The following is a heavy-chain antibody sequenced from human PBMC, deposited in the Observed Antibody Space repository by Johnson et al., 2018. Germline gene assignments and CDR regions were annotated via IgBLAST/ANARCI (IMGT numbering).Heavy chain of an antibody. CDR2: ISSRRIYI. Sequence: VQLQESGGGLVKPGGSLRLSCAASGFTFSSYSMNWVRQAPGKGLEWVSSISSRRIYIYYADSVKGRFTISRDNSKNTRYLQMHSLRAEDTAVYYCARESYLLRCDDTSLDTDAFDIGGQGTMVTVSS. CDR3: ARESYLLRCDDTSLDTDAFDI. CDR1: GFTFSSYS. V-gene: IGHV3-21*01. J-gene: IGHJ3*02. D-gene: IGHD4-17*01.